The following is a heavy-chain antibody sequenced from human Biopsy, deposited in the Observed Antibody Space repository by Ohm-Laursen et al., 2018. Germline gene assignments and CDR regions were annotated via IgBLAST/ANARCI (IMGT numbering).Heavy chain of an antibody. CDR1: GFTSSDCQ. Sequence: SLRLSCAASGFTSSDCQMSWIRQTPGKGLEWVSHISSGGSTIFHADSVKGRFTISRDDAKGSLYLQMTNLRAEDTAVYYCGRSYGIMAAPVHLWGQGTLVTVSS. V-gene: IGHV3-11*01. D-gene: IGHD3-16*01. CDR2: ISSGGSTI. J-gene: IGHJ4*01. CDR3: GRSYGIMAAPVHL.